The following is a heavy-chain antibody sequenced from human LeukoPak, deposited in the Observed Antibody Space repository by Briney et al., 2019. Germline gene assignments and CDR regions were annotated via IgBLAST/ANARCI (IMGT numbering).Heavy chain of an antibody. CDR3: TRDRGAYNLYDY. CDR1: GFTFGDYA. V-gene: IGHV3-49*03. J-gene: IGHJ4*02. CDR2: IRSKAYGETA. Sequence: GGSLRLSCTASGFTFGDYAMSWIRQAPGKGLEWVGFIRSKAYGETADYAASVKGRFTISSDDSKAIAYLQMNSLKTEDTAVYHCTRDRGAYNLYDYWGQGTLVTVSS. D-gene: IGHD1-1*01.